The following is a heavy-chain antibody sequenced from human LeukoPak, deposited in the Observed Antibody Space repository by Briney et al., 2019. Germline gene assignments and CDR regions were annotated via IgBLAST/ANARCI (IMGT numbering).Heavy chain of an antibody. D-gene: IGHD3-10*01. CDR2: IYSGGST. Sequence: LAGGSLRLSCAASGFPVSSNYMSWVRQAPGKGLEWVSVIYSGGSTYYADSVKGRFTISRDNSKNALYLQMNSLRAEDTAVYYCARDAGYYYGGIYAFDIWGQGTMVTVSS. J-gene: IGHJ3*02. V-gene: IGHV3-53*01. CDR1: GFPVSSNY. CDR3: ARDAGYYYGGIYAFDI.